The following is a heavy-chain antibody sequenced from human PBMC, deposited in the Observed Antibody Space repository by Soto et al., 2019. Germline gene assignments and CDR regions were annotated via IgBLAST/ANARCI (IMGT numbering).Heavy chain of an antibody. V-gene: IGHV1-18*04. CDR3: ARDAAAGLNDY. J-gene: IGHJ4*02. Sequence: ASEKVSCKAIGYSFTSHYMHWVRQAPGQGLKWMGWISAYNGNTKYAQKFQGRVTMTTDTSTSTAYMEVRSLRSDDTAVYYCARDAAAGLNDYWGQGTLVTVSS. D-gene: IGHD6-13*01. CDR2: ISAYNGNT. CDR1: GYSFTSHY.